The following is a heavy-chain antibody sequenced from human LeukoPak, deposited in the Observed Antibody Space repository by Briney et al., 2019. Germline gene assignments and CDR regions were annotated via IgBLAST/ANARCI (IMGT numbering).Heavy chain of an antibody. J-gene: IGHJ5*02. CDR2: IYYSGST. D-gene: IGHD6-13*01. V-gene: IGHV4-59*08. Sequence: SETLSLTCTVSGGSISGFYWSWIRQPPGKGLEWIGYIYYSGSTNYNPSLKSRVTISVDTSKNQFSLKLSSVTAADTAVYYCARYSSSWWGPIKTNWFDPWGQGTLVTVSS. CDR1: GGSISGFY. CDR3: ARYSSSWWGPIKTNWFDP.